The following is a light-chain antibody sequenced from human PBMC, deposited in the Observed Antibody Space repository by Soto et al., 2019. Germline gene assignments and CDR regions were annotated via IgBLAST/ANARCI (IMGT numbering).Light chain of an antibody. Sequence: QSVLTQPASVSGSPGQSITISCTGTSSDIGGYDYVSWYQQHPGKVPKLMIRNVSIRPSGVSDRFSGSKSGNTASLTISGLQAEYEADYFCSSFTTSSTLVFGGGTKLTVL. CDR1: SSDIGGYDY. V-gene: IGLV2-14*01. CDR3: SSFTTSSTLV. J-gene: IGLJ2*01. CDR2: NVS.